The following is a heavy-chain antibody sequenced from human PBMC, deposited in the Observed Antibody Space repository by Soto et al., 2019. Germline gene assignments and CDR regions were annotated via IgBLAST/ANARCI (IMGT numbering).Heavy chain of an antibody. CDR1: GYTFSKFG. J-gene: IGHJ6*02. D-gene: IGHD2-15*01. V-gene: IGHV1-18*01. CDR3: ARDLGGVAVPGVTRADV. Sequence: QVHLVQSGAEVRKPGASVKVSCKTSGYTFSKFGISWVRQAPGQGLQWMGWITAFNGNTNYEERFQGRVTMTTDTSTSTAYMELRNLRSDDTAVYYCARDLGGVAVPGVTRADVWGQGTTVTVSS. CDR2: ITAFNGNT.